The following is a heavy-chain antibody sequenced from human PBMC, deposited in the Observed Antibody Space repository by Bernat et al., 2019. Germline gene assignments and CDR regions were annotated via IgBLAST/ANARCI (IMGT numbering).Heavy chain of an antibody. V-gene: IGHV4-39*01. CDR1: GGSISSRSYY. CDR2: IYYSGST. J-gene: IGHJ3*02. CDR3: ARRRVTPQHDAFHI. D-gene: IGHD2-21*02. Sequence: QLQLQESGPGLVKPSETLSLTCTVSGGSISSRSYYWGWIRQPPGKGLEWIGSIYYSGSTYYNPSLKSRLTISVDTSNNQFSLKLSSVTAADTAVYYCARRRVTPQHDAFHIWGQGTVVTVSS.